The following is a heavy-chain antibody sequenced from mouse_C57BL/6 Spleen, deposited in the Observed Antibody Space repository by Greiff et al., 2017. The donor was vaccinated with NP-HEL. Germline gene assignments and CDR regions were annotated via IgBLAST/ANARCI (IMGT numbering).Heavy chain of an antibody. D-gene: IGHD2-3*01. V-gene: IGHV1-82*01. Sequence: QVQLQQSGPELVKPGASVKISCKASGYAFSSSWMNWVKQRPGKGLEWIGRIYPGDGDTNYNGKFKGKATLTADKSSSTAYMQLSSLTSEDSAVYFCARGGYDGYYPSFAYWGQGTLVTVSA. CDR2: IYPGDGDT. CDR1: GYAFSSSW. J-gene: IGHJ3*01. CDR3: ARGGYDGYYPSFAY.